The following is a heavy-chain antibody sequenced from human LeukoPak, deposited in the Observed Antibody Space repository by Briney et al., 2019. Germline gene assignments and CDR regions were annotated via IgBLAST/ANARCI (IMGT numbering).Heavy chain of an antibody. V-gene: IGHV4-34*01. CDR1: GGSFSGYY. J-gene: IGHJ6*02. CDR3: ARGMGSSWLYYYYGMDV. CDR2: INHSGST. D-gene: IGHD6-13*01. Sequence: SETLSLTCAVYGGSFSGYYWSWIRQPPGKGLEWIGEINHSGSTNYNPPLKSRVTISVDTSKNQFSLKLSSVTAADTAVYYCARGMGSSWLYYYYGMDVWGQGTTVTVSS.